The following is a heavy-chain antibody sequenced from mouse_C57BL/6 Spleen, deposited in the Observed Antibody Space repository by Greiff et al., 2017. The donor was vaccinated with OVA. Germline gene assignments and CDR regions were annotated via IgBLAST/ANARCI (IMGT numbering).Heavy chain of an antibody. D-gene: IGHD1-1*01. CDR2: IDPSDSYT. J-gene: IGHJ4*01. V-gene: IGHV1-69*01. CDR1: GYTFTSYW. CDR3: ARRRNYDYYAMDY. Sequence: QVHVKQPGAELVMPGASVKLSCKASGYTFTSYWMHWVKQRPGQGLEWIGEIDPSDSYTNYNQKFKGKSTLTVDKSSSTAYMQLSSLTSEDSAVYYCARRRNYDYYAMDYWGQGTSVTVSS.